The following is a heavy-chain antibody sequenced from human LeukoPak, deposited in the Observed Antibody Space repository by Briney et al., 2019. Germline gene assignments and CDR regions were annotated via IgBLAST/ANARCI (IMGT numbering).Heavy chain of an antibody. CDR3: ARHEEQAIPVGYFDY. CDR1: GGSISSSSYY. Sequence: ASETLSLTCTVSGGSISSSSYYWGWIRQPPGKGLEWIGSIYYSGSTYYNPPLKSRVTISVDTSKNQFSLKLSSVAAADTAVYYCARHEEQAIPVGYFDYWGQGTLVTVSS. CDR2: IYYSGST. V-gene: IGHV4-39*01. J-gene: IGHJ4*02. D-gene: IGHD1-26*01.